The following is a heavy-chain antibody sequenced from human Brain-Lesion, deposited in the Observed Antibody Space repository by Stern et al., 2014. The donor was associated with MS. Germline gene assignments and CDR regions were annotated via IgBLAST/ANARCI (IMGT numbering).Heavy chain of an antibody. V-gene: IGHV4-39*01. CDR2: IYYSGNT. Sequence: VHLVESGPGLVKPSETLSLTCTVAGGSVSSTSYAWAWIRQPPGKGLEWIGTIYYSGNTYYSPSLKSRLTISLDTSKNQFSLQLRSVTAADTAVYYCAGEEDIRYCSGGRCTGNWFDPWGQGTLVTVSS. CDR3: AGEEDIRYCSGGRCTGNWFDP. D-gene: IGHD2-15*01. J-gene: IGHJ5*02. CDR1: GGSVSSTSYA.